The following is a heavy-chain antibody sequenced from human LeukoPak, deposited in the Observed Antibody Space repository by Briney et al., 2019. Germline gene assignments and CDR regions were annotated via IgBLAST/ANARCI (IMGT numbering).Heavy chain of an antibody. CDR3: ARENYSSGWYGIIDY. D-gene: IGHD6-19*01. J-gene: IGHJ4*02. CDR1: GFTFSSYA. CDR2: ISGSGGST. V-gene: IGHV3-23*01. Sequence: GGSLRLSCAASGFTFSSYAMSWVRQAPGKGLEWVSGISGSGGSTYYAASVKGRFTISRDNSKNTLYLQVNSLTAEDTAVYYCARENYSSGWYGIIDYWGQGTLVTVSS.